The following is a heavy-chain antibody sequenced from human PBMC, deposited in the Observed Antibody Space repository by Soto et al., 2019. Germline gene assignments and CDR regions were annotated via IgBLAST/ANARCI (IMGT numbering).Heavy chain of an antibody. V-gene: IGHV1-69*06. Sequence: GASVKVSCKASGGTFSSYGLSWVRQAPGQGLEWMGGIIPIFGTANYAQKFQGRVTITADKSTSTAYMDLSSLRSEDTAVYYCASPSRYNWNWFYFYGMDVWGQGTTVTVSS. D-gene: IGHD1-1*01. CDR3: ASPSRYNWNWFYFYGMDV. J-gene: IGHJ6*02. CDR2: IIPIFGTA. CDR1: GGTFSSYG.